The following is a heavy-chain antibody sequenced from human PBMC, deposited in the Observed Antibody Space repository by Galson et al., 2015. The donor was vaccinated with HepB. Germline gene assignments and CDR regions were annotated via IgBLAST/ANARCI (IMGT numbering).Heavy chain of an antibody. Sequence: SETLSLTCTVSGGSISSSSYYWGRIRQPPGKGLEWIGSIYYSGSTYYNPSLKSRVTVSVDTSKNQFSLKLSSVTAADTAVYYCARHGGSGRTAYYYYGMDVWGQGTTVTVSS. V-gene: IGHV4-39*01. CDR1: GGSISSSSYY. D-gene: IGHD3-10*01. J-gene: IGHJ6*02. CDR2: IYYSGST. CDR3: ARHGGSGRTAYYYYGMDV.